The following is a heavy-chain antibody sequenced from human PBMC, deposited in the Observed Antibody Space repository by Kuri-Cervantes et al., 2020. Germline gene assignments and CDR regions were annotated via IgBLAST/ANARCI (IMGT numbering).Heavy chain of an antibody. Sequence: SETLSLTCAVSGGSISSSNWWSWVRQPPGKGLEWIGSINYSAATYYSPSLMNRVTISVDTSENLFSLKLSSVTAADTAVYYCASTRPHVDYWGQGTLVTVSS. CDR1: GGSISSSNW. V-gene: IGHV4-4*02. CDR2: INYSAAT. CDR3: ASTRPHVDY. J-gene: IGHJ4*02.